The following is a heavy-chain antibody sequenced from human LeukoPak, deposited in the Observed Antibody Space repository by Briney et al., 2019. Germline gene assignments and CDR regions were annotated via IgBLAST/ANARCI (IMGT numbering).Heavy chain of an antibody. J-gene: IGHJ6*03. CDR2: ISSSSSTI. V-gene: IGHV3-48*01. CDR3: ARVLRYFDWLEGYYMDV. Sequence: GGSLRLSCAASGFTFSSYSMNWVRQAPGKGLEWVSYISSSSSTIYYADSVKGRFTISRDNAKNSLYLQMNSLRAEDTAVYYCARVLRYFDWLEGYYMDVWGKGTTVTVS. CDR1: GFTFSSYS. D-gene: IGHD3-9*01.